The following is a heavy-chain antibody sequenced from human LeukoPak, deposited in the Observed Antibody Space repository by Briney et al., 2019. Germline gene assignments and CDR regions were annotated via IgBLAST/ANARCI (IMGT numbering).Heavy chain of an antibody. D-gene: IGHD6-13*01. Sequence: GSLRLSCAASGFTFSSYWMSWVRQAPGKGLEWVANIKQDGSEKYYVDSVKGRFTISRDNAKNSLYLQMNSLRAEDTAVYYCARARRIAAAGNHWFDPWGQGTLVTVSS. CDR2: IKQDGSEK. J-gene: IGHJ5*01. CDR1: GFTFSSYW. V-gene: IGHV3-7*01. CDR3: ARARRIAAAGNHWFDP.